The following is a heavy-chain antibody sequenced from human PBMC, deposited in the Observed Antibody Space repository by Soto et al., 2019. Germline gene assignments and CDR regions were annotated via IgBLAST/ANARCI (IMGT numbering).Heavy chain of an antibody. D-gene: IGHD1-20*01. Sequence: SETLSLTCSVSGVSMNDYYWSWIRQTAGRGLEWIGRIFTNGNANYNPSLRGRLTMSVDTSTNQVSLRLTSVTAADTAVYYCASGPLVSRYYGLNVWGQGTTVTVSS. CDR3: ASGPLVSRYYGLNV. CDR1: GVSMNDYY. CDR2: IFTNGNA. V-gene: IGHV4-4*07. J-gene: IGHJ6*02.